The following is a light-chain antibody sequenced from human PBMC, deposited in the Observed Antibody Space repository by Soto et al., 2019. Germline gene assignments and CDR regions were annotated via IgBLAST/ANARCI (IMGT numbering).Light chain of an antibody. V-gene: IGKV3-15*01. CDR1: QSVSSN. CDR3: QQYNNWPPMYT. J-gene: IGKJ2*01. CDR2: GAS. Sequence: ERVMTQSPATLSVSPGERATLSCRASQSVSSNLAWYQQKPGQAPRLLIYGASTRATGVPARFSGSGSGTEFTLTISNLQSEDFAVYYCQQYNNWPPMYTFGQGTKLEIK.